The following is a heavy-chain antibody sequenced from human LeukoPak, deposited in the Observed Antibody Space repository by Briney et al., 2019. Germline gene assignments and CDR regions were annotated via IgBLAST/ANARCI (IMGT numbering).Heavy chain of an antibody. J-gene: IGHJ4*02. CDR2: IYSGGST. D-gene: IGHD7-27*01. CDR1: GFTVSSNY. Sequence: GGSLRLSCAASGFTVSSNYMSWVRQAPGKGLEWVSVIYSGGSTYYADSVKGRFTISRDNSKNTLYLQMNSLRAEDTAVYYCARGERTGEAAGVDYWGQGILVTVSS. CDR3: ARGERTGEAAGVDY. V-gene: IGHV3-53*01.